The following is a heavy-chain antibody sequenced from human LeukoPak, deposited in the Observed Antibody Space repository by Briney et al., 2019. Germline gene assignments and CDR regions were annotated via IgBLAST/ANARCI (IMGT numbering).Heavy chain of an antibody. D-gene: IGHD7-27*01. Sequence: GGSLRLSCAASGFTFSSYWMPWVRQAPGKGLVWVSRINSGGSSTSYADSVKGRFTISRDNAKNTLYLQMNSLRAEDTAVYYCVVWGPFYDYWGQGTLVTVSS. CDR2: INSGGSST. V-gene: IGHV3-74*01. CDR1: GFTFSSYW. J-gene: IGHJ4*02. CDR3: VVWGPFYDY.